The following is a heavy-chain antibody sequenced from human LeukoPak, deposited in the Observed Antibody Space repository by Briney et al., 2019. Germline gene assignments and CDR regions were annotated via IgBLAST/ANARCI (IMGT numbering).Heavy chain of an antibody. CDR1: GFSFSFYG. V-gene: IGHV3-33*01. CDR3: TRWGAGGLTLDY. J-gene: IGHJ4*02. D-gene: IGHD3-16*01. CDR2: IRNDGSQK. Sequence: GGSLRLSCATSGFSFSFYGMQWVRQAPGKGLEWVAVIRNDGSQKYYGDSVKGRFTISKDNSRKTVNLQMDSLRAEDTAIYYCTRWGAGGLTLDYWGQGVLVTVSS.